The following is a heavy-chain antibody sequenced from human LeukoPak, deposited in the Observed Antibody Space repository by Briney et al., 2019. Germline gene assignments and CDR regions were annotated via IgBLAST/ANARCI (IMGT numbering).Heavy chain of an antibody. J-gene: IGHJ4*02. V-gene: IGHV4-39*06. D-gene: IGHD1-26*01. CDR3: ARGFRELLEPHFDY. CDR2: IYNSGST. Sequence: PSETLSLTCTVSGGSISSNNYYWGWIRQPPGKGLEWIGSIYNSGSTYYNPSLKSRVTISVDTSKNQFALKLSSVTAADTAVYYCARGFRELLEPHFDYWGQGTLVTVSS. CDR1: GGSISSNNYY.